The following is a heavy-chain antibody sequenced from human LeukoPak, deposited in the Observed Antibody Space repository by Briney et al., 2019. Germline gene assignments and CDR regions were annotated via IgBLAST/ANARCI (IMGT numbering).Heavy chain of an antibody. CDR1: GFTFSSYS. Sequence: PGGSPRLSCAASGFTFSSYSMNWVRQAPGKGLEWVSSISSSSSYIYYADSVKGRFTISRDNAKNSLYPQMNSLKPEDTAVYYCTKFDYAAFEYWGQGALVTVSS. J-gene: IGHJ4*02. CDR2: ISSSSSYI. CDR3: TKFDYAAFEY. D-gene: IGHD4-17*01. V-gene: IGHV3-21*03.